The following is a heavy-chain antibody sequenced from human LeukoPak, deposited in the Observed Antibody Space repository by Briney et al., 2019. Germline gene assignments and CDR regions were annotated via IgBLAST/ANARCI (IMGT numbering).Heavy chain of an antibody. J-gene: IGHJ4*01. CDR1: GGSISSGSYY. CDR3: AKMRVTYTYGSFDY. D-gene: IGHD5-18*01. Sequence: SETLSLTCSVSGGSISSGSYYWSWIRHYPGQGLKWIGYIYYNGSTDCDQSLKSRVSLSVDTSENQFSLKLHSVTAADMAVYYCAKMRVTYTYGSFDYWGQGILVTVSS. V-gene: IGHV4-31*03. CDR2: IYYNGST.